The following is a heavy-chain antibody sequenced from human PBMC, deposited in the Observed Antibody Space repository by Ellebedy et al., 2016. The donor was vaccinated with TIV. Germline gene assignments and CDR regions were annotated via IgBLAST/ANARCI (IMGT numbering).Heavy chain of an antibody. J-gene: IGHJ4*02. CDR3: ARHRRGYSYGLLPDY. V-gene: IGHV4-34*01. CDR2: INHSGST. CDR1: GGSFDVYY. Sequence: SETLSLTCAVYGGSFDVYYWSWIRQPPGKGLEWIGEINHSGSTNYNPSLKSRVAISVDTSKNQFSLKLSSVTAADTAVYYCARHRRGYSYGLLPDYWGQGTLVTVSS. D-gene: IGHD5-18*01.